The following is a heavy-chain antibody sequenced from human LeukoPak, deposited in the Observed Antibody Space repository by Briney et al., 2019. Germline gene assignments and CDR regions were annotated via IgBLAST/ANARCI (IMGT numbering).Heavy chain of an antibody. V-gene: IGHV3-74*01. J-gene: IGHJ1*01. CDR2: INDDGSSR. CDR1: GLTFSKSW. Sequence: QPGGSLRLSCAASGLTFSKSWLHWVRQAPGKGLVWVSRINDDGSSRSYADSVRGRFTISKDNAKNTLYQQMNSLRAEDTAVYFCARVSGLGKNEYLHLWGQGTLVTVSS. CDR3: ARVSGLGKNEYLHL. D-gene: IGHD3-10*01.